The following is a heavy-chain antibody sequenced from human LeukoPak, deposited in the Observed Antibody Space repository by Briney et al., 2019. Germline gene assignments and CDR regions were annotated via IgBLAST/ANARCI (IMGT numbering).Heavy chain of an antibody. J-gene: IGHJ3*02. V-gene: IGHV4-59*01. CDR1: GGSISSYY. CDR2: IYYSGST. D-gene: IGHD2-2*01. CDR3: ARRSYCSSTSCSAIDAFDI. Sequence: SETLSLTCTVSGGSISSYYWSWIRQPPGKGPEWIGYIYYSGSTNYNPSLKSRVTISVDTSKNQFSLKLSSVTAADTAVYYCARRSYCSSTSCSAIDAFDIWGQGTMVTVSS.